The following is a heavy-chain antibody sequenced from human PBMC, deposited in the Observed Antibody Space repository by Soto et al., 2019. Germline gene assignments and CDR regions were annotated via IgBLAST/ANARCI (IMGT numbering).Heavy chain of an antibody. CDR1: GYTFTSYG. Sequence: QVQLVQSGAEVKKPGASVKVSCKASGYTFTSYGISWVRQAPGQGLEWMGWISAYNGNTNYAQKLQGRVTMTTDTATSTAYMELRSLRSDDTAVYYCARVPLQWLVPDDEEYYYYGMDVWGQGTTVTVSS. V-gene: IGHV1-18*01. CDR2: ISAYNGNT. D-gene: IGHD6-19*01. CDR3: ARVPLQWLVPDDEEYYYYGMDV. J-gene: IGHJ6*02.